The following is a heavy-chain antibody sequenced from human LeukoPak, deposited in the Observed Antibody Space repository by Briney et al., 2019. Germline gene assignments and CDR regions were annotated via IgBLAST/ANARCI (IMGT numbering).Heavy chain of an antibody. D-gene: IGHD3-10*02. J-gene: IGHJ6*04. Sequence: GGSLRLSCAASGFTFSSYWMHWVRQVPGKGLVWVSRINDDGSATFYADSVKGRFTISRDNAKNSLYLQMNSLRAEDTAVYYCAELGITMIGGVWGKGTTVTISS. CDR3: AELGITMIGGV. V-gene: IGHV3-74*01. CDR2: INDDGSAT. CDR1: GFTFSSYW.